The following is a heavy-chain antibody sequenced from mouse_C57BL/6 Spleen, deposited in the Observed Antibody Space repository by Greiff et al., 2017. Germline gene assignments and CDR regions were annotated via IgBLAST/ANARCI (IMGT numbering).Heavy chain of an antibody. Sequence: ESGAELARPGASVKMSCKASGYTFTSYTMHWVKQRPGQGLEWIGYINPSSGYTKYNQKFKDKATLTADKSSSTAYMQLSSLTSEDSAVYYCARIPYGSSSPYWYFDVWGTGTTVTVSS. CDR3: ARIPYGSSSPYWYFDV. CDR2: INPSSGYT. D-gene: IGHD1-1*01. J-gene: IGHJ1*03. CDR1: GYTFTSYT. V-gene: IGHV1-4*01.